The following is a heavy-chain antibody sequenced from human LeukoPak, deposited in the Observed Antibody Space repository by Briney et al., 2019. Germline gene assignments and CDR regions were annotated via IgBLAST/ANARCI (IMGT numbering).Heavy chain of an antibody. J-gene: IGHJ4*02. V-gene: IGHV4-34*01. CDR3: ARGLQWLVKYYFDY. CDR2: INHSGST. D-gene: IGHD6-19*01. Sequence: SETLSLTCAVYGGSFSGYYWSWICQPPGKGLEWIGEINHSGSTNYNPSLKSRVTISVDTSKNQFSLKLSSVTAADTAVYYCARGLQWLVKYYFDYWGQGTLVTVSS. CDR1: GGSFSGYY.